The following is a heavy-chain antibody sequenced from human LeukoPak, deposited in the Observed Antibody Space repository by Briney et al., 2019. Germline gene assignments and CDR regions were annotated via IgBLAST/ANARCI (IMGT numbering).Heavy chain of an antibody. CDR3: AKVPLYDSKVNWFDP. D-gene: IGHD3-22*01. J-gene: IGHJ5*02. V-gene: IGHV3-23*01. CDR1: GFTFSSYA. CDR2: ISGSGGST. Sequence: GGCLRLSCAASGFTFSSYAMSWVRQAPGKGLEWVSVISGSGGSTYYADSVKGRFTISRDNSKNTLYLQMNSLRAEDTAVYYCAKVPLYDSKVNWFDPWGQGTLVTVSS.